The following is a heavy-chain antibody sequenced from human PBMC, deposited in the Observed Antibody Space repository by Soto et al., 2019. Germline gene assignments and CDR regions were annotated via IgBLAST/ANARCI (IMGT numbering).Heavy chain of an antibody. J-gene: IGHJ6*02. V-gene: IGHV1-18*01. CDR1: GYTFTSYG. CDR3: ARDRAGTTASYNGMDV. Sequence: GASVKVSCKASGYTFTSYGISWVRQAPGQGLEWMGWISAYNGNTNYAQKLQGRVTMTTDTSTSTAYMELRSLRSDDTAVYYCARDRAGTTASYNGMDVWGRGSTVTVSS. D-gene: IGHD1-1*01. CDR2: ISAYNGNT.